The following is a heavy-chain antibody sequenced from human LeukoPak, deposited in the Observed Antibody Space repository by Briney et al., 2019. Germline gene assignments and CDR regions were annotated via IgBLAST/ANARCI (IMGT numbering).Heavy chain of an antibody. V-gene: IGHV1-18*01. CDR3: ARSLIDSSGYYPIYFDY. CDR1: GYTFTSYG. CDR2: ISAYNGNT. D-gene: IGHD3-22*01. Sequence: ASVKVSCKASGYTFTSYGVSWVRQAPGQGLEWMGWISAYNGNTNYAQKLQGRVTMTTDTSTSTAYMELRSLRSDDTAVYYCARSLIDSSGYYPIYFDYWGQGTLVTVSS. J-gene: IGHJ4*02.